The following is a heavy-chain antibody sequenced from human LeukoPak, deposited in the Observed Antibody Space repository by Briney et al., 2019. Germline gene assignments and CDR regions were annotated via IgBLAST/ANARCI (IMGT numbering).Heavy chain of an antibody. CDR2: ISGSGGST. J-gene: IGHJ4*02. CDR1: GFTFSSYA. CDR3: AKGVRYYYGSGSYPTDY. D-gene: IGHD3-10*01. V-gene: IGHV3-23*01. Sequence: PGGSLRLSCAASGFTFSSYAMSWVRQAPGKGLEWVLAISGSGGSTYYADSVKGRFTISRDNSKNTLYLQMNSLRAEDTAVYYCAKGVRYYYGSGSYPTDYWGQGTLVTVSS.